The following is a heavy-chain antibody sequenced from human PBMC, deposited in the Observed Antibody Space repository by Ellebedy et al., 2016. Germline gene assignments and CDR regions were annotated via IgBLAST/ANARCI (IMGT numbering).Heavy chain of an antibody. D-gene: IGHD6-6*01. CDR3: ARDVSLYSSSPSFDS. CDR1: GGSISRYY. CDR2: IFYTGNT. Sequence: SETLSLTXIASGGSISRYYWSWIRQPPGKGLEWIGNIFYTGNTNYNPSLKSRVTISVDTSKNQFSLKVTSVAAADTAVYYCARDVSLYSSSPSFDSWGQGTLVAVSS. V-gene: IGHV4-59*01. J-gene: IGHJ4*02.